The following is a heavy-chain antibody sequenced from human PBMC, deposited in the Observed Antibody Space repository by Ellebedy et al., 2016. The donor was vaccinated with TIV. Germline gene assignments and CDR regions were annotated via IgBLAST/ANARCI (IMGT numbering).Heavy chain of an antibody. J-gene: IGHJ4*02. Sequence: ASVKVSCKASGYTFTGYYLHWVRQAPGQGLEWMGWINPDSGGTIYAQKFQGRVTMTRDTSISTAYMELSRLRSDDTAVYYCARVRGVIVFDYWGQGTVVTVSS. D-gene: IGHD3-10*01. CDR1: GYTFTGYY. CDR3: ARVRGVIVFDY. CDR2: INPDSGGT. V-gene: IGHV1-2*02.